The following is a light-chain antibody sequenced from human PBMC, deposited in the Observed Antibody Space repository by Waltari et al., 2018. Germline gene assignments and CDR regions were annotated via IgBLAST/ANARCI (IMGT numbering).Light chain of an antibody. CDR3: QQYDNLPLT. CDR1: QGISSC. J-gene: IGKJ4*01. CDR2: DAS. Sequence: DIQMTQSPSSLSASVGDRVTITCRASQGISSCLAWYQQKPGKAPELLIYDASNLETGVPSRFSGSGSGTDFTFTISSLQPEDIATYYCQQYDNLPLTFGGGTKVEIK. V-gene: IGKV1-33*01.